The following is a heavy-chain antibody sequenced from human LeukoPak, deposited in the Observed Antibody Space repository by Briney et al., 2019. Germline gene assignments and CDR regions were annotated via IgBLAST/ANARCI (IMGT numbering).Heavy chain of an antibody. J-gene: IGHJ3*02. CDR2: ISHSGDST. D-gene: IGHD1-26*01. Sequence: GGSLRLSCAASGFTFRSYAMSWVRQAPGKGLEWVSLISHSGDSTFYADSVKGRFTISRDHSKNTLYLQMNSLRAEDTAVYYCARGGSYLSAFDIWGQGTMVTVSS. CDR1: GFTFRSYA. V-gene: IGHV3-23*01. CDR3: ARGGSYLSAFDI.